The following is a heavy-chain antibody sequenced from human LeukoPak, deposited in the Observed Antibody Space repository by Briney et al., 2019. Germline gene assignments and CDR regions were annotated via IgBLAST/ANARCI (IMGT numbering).Heavy chain of an antibody. CDR2: IYTSGST. CDR1: GGSISSGGSIGSFY. D-gene: IGHD2-15*01. J-gene: IGHJ3*02. V-gene: IGHV4-61*02. CDR3: ARDPLGCSGGSCYWNAFDI. Sequence: PSQTLSLTCTVSGGSISSGGSIGSFYWTWIRQPAGKGLEWIGRIYTSGSTNYNPSLKSRVTISVDTSKNQFSLKLSSVTAADTAVYYCARDPLGCSGGSCYWNAFDIWGQGTMVTVSS.